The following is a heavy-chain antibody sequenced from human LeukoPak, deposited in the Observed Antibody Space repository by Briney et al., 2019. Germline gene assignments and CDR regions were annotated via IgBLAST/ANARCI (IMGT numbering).Heavy chain of an antibody. CDR1: GSSITAYF. D-gene: IGHD3-16*01. Sequence: ASVKVSCKASGSSITAYFVHWVRQAPGQGLEWMGRIYPNSGSTNYAQKFQGRVTMTRDTSINAAYMELSNLGSDDTGVYYCARDVLSNPFDYWGQGTLVTVSS. CDR3: ARDVLSNPFDY. CDR2: IYPNSGST. V-gene: IGHV1-2*05. J-gene: IGHJ4*02.